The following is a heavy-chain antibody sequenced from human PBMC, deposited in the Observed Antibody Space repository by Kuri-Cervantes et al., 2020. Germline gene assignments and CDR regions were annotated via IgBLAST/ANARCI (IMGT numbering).Heavy chain of an antibody. CDR3: ARIRDGYSYYFDY. Sequence: ASVKVSCKGSGYTFTSYGISWVRQAPGQGLEWMGWISAYNGNTNYAQKLQGRVTMTTDTSTSTAYMELSSLRSEDTAVYYCARIRDGYSYYFDYWGQGTLVTVSS. V-gene: IGHV1-18*01. CDR2: ISAYNGNT. D-gene: IGHD5-24*01. CDR1: GYTFTSYG. J-gene: IGHJ4*02.